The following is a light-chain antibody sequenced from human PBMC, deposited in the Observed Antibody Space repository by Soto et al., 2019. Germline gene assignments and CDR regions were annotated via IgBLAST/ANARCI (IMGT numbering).Light chain of an antibody. CDR3: SSYTSSGTQV. CDR1: SFDVGGYNY. Sequence: QAVVTQPASVSGSRGQSVTISCTGTSFDVGGYNYVSWYQQHPGKAPKLMIYDVSDRPSGVSNRFSGSKSGNTASLTISGLQAEDEGDYYCSSYTSSGTQVFGGGTKLTVL. V-gene: IGLV2-14*03. CDR2: DVS. J-gene: IGLJ3*02.